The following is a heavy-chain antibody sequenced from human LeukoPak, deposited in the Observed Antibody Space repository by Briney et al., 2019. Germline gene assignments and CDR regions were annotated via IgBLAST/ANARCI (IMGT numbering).Heavy chain of an antibody. CDR2: IWYDGSNK. V-gene: IGHV3-33*01. D-gene: IGHD3-3*01. Sequence: GGSLRLSCAASGFTFSSYGMHWVRQAPGKGREWVAVIWYDGSNKYYADSVKGRFTISRDNSKNTLYLQMNSLRAEDTAVYYCARPFGVVISDAFDIWGQGTMVTVSS. CDR3: ARPFGVVISDAFDI. J-gene: IGHJ3*02. CDR1: GFTFSSYG.